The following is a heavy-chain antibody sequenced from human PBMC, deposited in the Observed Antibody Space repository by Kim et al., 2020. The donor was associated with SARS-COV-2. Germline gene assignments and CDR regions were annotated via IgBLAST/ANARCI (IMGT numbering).Heavy chain of an antibody. CDR3: AREGVAAAGHWFDP. D-gene: IGHD6-13*01. V-gene: IGHV4-4*07. Sequence: TPPPKSRVTMSVDTSKNTFSMKLSSVAAADPAVYYCAREGVAAAGHWFDPWGQGTLVTVSS. J-gene: IGHJ5*02.